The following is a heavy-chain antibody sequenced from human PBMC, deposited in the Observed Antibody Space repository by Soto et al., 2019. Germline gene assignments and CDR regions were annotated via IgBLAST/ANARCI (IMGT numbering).Heavy chain of an antibody. Sequence: SETLSLTCSVSGGSISSYYWSLIRQPPGKGLEWIGYIYYSGSTTYNPSLKSRVTISVDTSKNQFSLKLSSVTAADTAVYYCARDGGLDGMDVWGQGTTVTVSS. V-gene: IGHV4-59*13. CDR1: GGSISSYY. D-gene: IGHD3-16*01. CDR2: IYYSGST. J-gene: IGHJ6*02. CDR3: ARDGGLDGMDV.